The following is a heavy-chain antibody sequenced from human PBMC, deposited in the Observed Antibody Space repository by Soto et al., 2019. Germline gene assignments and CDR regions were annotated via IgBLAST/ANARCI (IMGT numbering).Heavy chain of an antibody. CDR1: GSTFRNFS. Sequence: EVQLVESGGGFVQPGGSLRLSCVDSGSTFRNFSMSWVRQAPGKGLEWVSGISASGHQTHYGDSVKGRFTISRDNAKKMLTVQMNSLRAEETALYYCARDGYCSSTNCYTGAFDVWGLGTRVTVSS. V-gene: IGHV3-23*04. D-gene: IGHD2-2*02. CDR3: ARDGYCSSTNCYTGAFDV. J-gene: IGHJ3*01. CDR2: ISASGHQT.